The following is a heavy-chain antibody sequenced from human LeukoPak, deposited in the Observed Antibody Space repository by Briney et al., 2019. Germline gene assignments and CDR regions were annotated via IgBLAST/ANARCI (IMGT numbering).Heavy chain of an antibody. CDR1: GGTFSSYA. D-gene: IGHD3-10*01. Sequence: EASVKVSCKASGGTFSSYAISWVRQAPGQGHEWMGWINPNSGGTSYAQKFQGRVTMTRDTSLNTAYMELSGLRSDDTAIYYCARDHFYGSGSPSFAYWGQGTLVTVSS. CDR2: INPNSGGT. V-gene: IGHV1-2*02. CDR3: ARDHFYGSGSPSFAY. J-gene: IGHJ4*02.